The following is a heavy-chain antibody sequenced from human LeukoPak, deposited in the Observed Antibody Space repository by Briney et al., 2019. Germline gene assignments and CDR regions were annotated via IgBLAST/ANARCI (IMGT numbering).Heavy chain of an antibody. D-gene: IGHD2-15*01. CDR2: INWNGGST. CDR1: GFTSDDYG. CDR3: ASQGKYCSGGSCYVTDY. J-gene: IGHJ4*02. V-gene: IGHV3-20*01. Sequence: GGSLRLSCAASGFTSDDYGMSWVRQAPGKGLEWVSGINWNGGSTGYADSVKGRFTISRDNAKNSLYLQMNSLRAEDTALYHCASQGKYCSGGSCYVTDYWGQGTLVTVSS.